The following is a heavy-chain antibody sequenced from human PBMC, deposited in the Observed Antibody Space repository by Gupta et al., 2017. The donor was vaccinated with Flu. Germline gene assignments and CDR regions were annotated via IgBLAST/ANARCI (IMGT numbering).Heavy chain of an antibody. Sequence: QVQLQESGPGLVKTSETLSLDCVVSGVSIKSSNWYTWVRQRPGKGLEWIGEVFHSGSTNYNSSLQSRVSNTMDISRNLLSRRMNYVTAADMAVDFGGRGTKYLRPGFDYWGQGKLVGVSS. D-gene: IGHD3-16*01. CDR2: VFHSGST. V-gene: IGHV4-4*02. CDR1: GVSIKSSNW. J-gene: IGHJ4*02. CDR3: GRGTKYLRPGFDY.